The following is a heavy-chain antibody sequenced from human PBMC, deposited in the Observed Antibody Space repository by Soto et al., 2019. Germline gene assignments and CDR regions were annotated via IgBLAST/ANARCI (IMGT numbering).Heavy chain of an antibody. J-gene: IGHJ3*02. Sequence: QVQLQESGPGLVKPSETLSLTCTVSGGSISSYYWSWIRQPPGKGLEWIGYIYYSGSTNYNPSLKSLVTISVDTSKNQFSLKLSSVTAADTAVYYCARDRSWLVRGDAFDIWGQGTMVTVSS. CDR1: GGSISSYY. D-gene: IGHD6-19*01. CDR2: IYYSGST. CDR3: ARDRSWLVRGDAFDI. V-gene: IGHV4-59*01.